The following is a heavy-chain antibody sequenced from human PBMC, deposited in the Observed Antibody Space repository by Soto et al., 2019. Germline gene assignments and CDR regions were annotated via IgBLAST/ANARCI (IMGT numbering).Heavy chain of an antibody. J-gene: IGHJ4*02. Sequence: EVQLVESGGGLVRPGSSLRLSCAASGFNFNDYAMHWVRQAPGKGLEWVSGITWNSGDTGYADSVKGRFTVSRDNAKNSVYLEINNLRPEDTALYYWAKDHLGGAMAVPFFDSRGQGALVTVSS. V-gene: IGHV3-9*01. CDR2: ITWNSGDT. D-gene: IGHD5-18*01. CDR3: AKDHLGGAMAVPFFDS. CDR1: GFNFNDYA.